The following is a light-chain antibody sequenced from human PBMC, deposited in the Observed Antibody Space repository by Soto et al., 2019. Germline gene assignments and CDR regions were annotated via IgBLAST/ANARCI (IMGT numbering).Light chain of an antibody. V-gene: IGKV1-39*01. Sequence: IQMTQSPSSLSASVGDGVTITCRASQSITTYLNWYQQKPGKAPKLLMYAASSLLSGVPSRFSGSGSGTEFTLTIADLQPEDIGTYFCQQSYGSSWTFGQGTKVDIK. CDR2: AAS. J-gene: IGKJ1*01. CDR1: QSITTY. CDR3: QQSYGSSWT.